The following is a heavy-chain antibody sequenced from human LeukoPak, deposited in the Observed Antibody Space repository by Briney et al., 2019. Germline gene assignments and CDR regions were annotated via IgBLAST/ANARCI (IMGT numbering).Heavy chain of an antibody. CDR1: GYTFTAYY. CDR3: TRDHCTSINCYEYNYYGMDV. Sequence: ASLKVSCKASGYTFTAYYIHWVRRAPGQGLEWMGWINPNSGGTESAQKFQGQVTMTRDTSISTAYMELSRLRSDDTAVYYCTRDHCTSINCYEYNYYGMDVWGQGTTVTVSS. D-gene: IGHD2-2*01. V-gene: IGHV1-2*02. CDR2: INPNSGGT. J-gene: IGHJ6*02.